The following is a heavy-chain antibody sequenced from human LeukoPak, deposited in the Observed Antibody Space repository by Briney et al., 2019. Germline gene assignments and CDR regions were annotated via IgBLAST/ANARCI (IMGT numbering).Heavy chain of an antibody. CDR3: ARGKTCSSSSCYVYAFDI. V-gene: IGHV3-48*01. D-gene: IGHD2-2*01. J-gene: IGHJ3*02. CDR2: IGSSTGTI. Sequence: PGGSLRLCCAASGFTFSSYSMNWVRQAPGKGLEWLSYIGSSTGTIYYADSVKGRFTVSRDNAKNSLYLQVNSLRAEDTAVYYCARGKTCSSSSCYVYAFDIWGQGTMVTVSS. CDR1: GFTFSSYS.